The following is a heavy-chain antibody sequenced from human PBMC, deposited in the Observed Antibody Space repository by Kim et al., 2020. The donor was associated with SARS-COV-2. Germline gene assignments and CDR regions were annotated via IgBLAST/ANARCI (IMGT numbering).Heavy chain of an antibody. CDR2: GTT. V-gene: IGHV4-34*01. Sequence: GTTNSTPSLESRVTISVDTSKNKFSLMLSSVTAADTAVYYCARIEVFYFDYWGQGTLVTVSS. D-gene: IGHD2-21*01. CDR3: ARIEVFYFDY. J-gene: IGHJ4*02.